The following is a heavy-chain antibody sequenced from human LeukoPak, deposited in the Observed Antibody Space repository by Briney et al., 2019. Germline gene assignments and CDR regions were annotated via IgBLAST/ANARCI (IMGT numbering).Heavy chain of an antibody. Sequence: PSETLSLTCTVSGGSISSYYWSWIRQPAGKGLEWIGRMYVSGSTNSNPSLKSRVTMSVDTSKNQFSLKLSSVTAADTAVYYCARDGRGTSLVDSMDVWGKGTTVTVSS. CDR1: GGSISSYY. D-gene: IGHD2-2*01. CDR3: ARDGRGTSLVDSMDV. J-gene: IGHJ6*04. V-gene: IGHV4-4*07. CDR2: MYVSGST.